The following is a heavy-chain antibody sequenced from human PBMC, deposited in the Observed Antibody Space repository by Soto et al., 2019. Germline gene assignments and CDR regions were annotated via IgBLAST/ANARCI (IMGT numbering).Heavy chain of an antibody. CDR1: GDSVSSNSAA. CDR2: TYYRSKWYN. Sequence: PSQTLSLTCAISGDSVSSNSAAWIWVRQSPSRGLEWLGRTYYRSKWYNDYAVSVKSRITINPDTSKNQFSLQLNSVTPEDTAVYYCARSTYSSSPRGYYGMDVWGQGTTVTVSS. D-gene: IGHD6-6*01. J-gene: IGHJ6*02. CDR3: ARSTYSSSPRGYYGMDV. V-gene: IGHV6-1*01.